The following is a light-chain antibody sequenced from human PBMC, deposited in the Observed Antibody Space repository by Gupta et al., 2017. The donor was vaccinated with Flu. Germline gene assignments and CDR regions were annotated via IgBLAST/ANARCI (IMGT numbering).Light chain of an antibody. V-gene: IGLV2-14*03. CDR1: SSDIGGYNY. J-gene: IGLJ2*01. CDR3: NSYTDSSTLGVV. Sequence: QSALTQPASVSGSPGQSITISCTGASSDIGGYNYVSWYQQHPGKAPKVMIYDVSNRPSGVSARFSGSKSGNTASLTISGLRAEDEADYYCNSYTDSSTLGVVFGGGTKLTVL. CDR2: DVS.